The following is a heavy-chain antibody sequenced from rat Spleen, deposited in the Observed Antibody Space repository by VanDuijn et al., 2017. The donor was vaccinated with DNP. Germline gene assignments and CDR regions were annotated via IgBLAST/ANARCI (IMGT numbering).Heavy chain of an antibody. D-gene: IGHD1-7*01. CDR2: INTDGDGT. CDR1: GFTFNNYW. CDR3: ATSSYFGYDYGFAY. V-gene: IGHV5-31*01. J-gene: IGHJ3*01. Sequence: EVQLVESGGDLVQPGRSLKLSCVASGFTFNNYWMTWIRQVPGKGLEWVASINTDGDGTFYPDSLKGRFTVSRDNAKNTLHLQLDSLRSEETATYYCATSSYFGYDYGFAYWGQGTLVTVSS.